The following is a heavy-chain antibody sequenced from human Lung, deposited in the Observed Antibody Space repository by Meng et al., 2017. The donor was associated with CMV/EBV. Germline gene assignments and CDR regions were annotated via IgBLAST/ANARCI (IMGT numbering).Heavy chain of an antibody. CDR2: IRNDETNK. V-gene: IGHV3-30*02. D-gene: IGHD2-21*01. Sequence: SCVGSGFTFSDYGMHWVRQAPGKGLEWVTFIRNDETNKYYADSVKGRFTISRDNSKNTLHLEMNSLRPEDTAVYYCAKDGGGNWWNTFHIRGQGXTVTVSS. J-gene: IGHJ3*02. CDR3: AKDGGGNWWNTFHI. CDR1: GFTFSDYG.